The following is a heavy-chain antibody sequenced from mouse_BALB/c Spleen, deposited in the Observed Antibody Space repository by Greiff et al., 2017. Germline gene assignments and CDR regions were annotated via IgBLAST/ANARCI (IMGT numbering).Heavy chain of an antibody. CDR3: TRDREVRRGYAMDY. J-gene: IGHJ4*01. CDR1: GFTFSSYT. Sequence: EVKLMESGGGLVKPGGSLKLSCAASGFTFSSYTMSWVRQTPEKRLEWVATISSGGSYTYYPDSVKGRFTISRDNAKNTLYLQMSSLKSEDTAMYYCTRDREVRRGYAMDYWGQGTSVTVSS. D-gene: IGHD2-14*01. CDR2: ISSGGSYT. V-gene: IGHV5-6-4*01.